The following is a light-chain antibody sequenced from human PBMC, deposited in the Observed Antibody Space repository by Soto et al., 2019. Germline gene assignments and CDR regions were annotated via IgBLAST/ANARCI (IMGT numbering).Light chain of an antibody. J-gene: IGKJ4*01. CDR1: ESIGSY. Sequence: IQMTRSPSSLSASVLDIFTITWRASESIGSYLNWYQQKPGKAPNLLIHGGSILQSGVPPRFSGGGGGTDFTLTISSLQPEDFASYYCQQIYTIPLTFGGGTKVDIK. CDR3: QQIYTIPLT. CDR2: GGS. V-gene: IGKV1-39*01.